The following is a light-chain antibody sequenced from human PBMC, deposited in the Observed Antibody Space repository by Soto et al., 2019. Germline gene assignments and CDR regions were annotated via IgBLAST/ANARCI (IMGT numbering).Light chain of an antibody. CDR3: QPYDTSLT. CDR2: GAS. V-gene: IGKV3-20*01. CDR1: QSVSRSN. Sequence: EIVLTQSPGTLSLSPGERATLSCRASQSVSRSNFAWYQQKPGQAPRLFIYGASSRATGIPDRFSGAGSGTYFTLSINRLEPEDFAVYYCQPYDTSLTFGGGTKVEL. J-gene: IGKJ4*01.